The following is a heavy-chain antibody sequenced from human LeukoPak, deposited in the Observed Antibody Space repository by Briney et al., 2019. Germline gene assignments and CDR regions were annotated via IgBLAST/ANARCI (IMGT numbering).Heavy chain of an antibody. D-gene: IGHD6-6*01. J-gene: IGHJ3*02. CDR2: IYYSGST. Sequence: SETLSLTCTVSGGSISSSSYYWGWIRQPPGKGLEWIGSIYYSGSTYYNPSLKSRVTISVDTSKNQFSLKLSSVTAADTAVYYCARPSSSAFDIWGQGTMVTVSS. V-gene: IGHV4-39*01. CDR1: GGSISSSSYY. CDR3: ARPSSSAFDI.